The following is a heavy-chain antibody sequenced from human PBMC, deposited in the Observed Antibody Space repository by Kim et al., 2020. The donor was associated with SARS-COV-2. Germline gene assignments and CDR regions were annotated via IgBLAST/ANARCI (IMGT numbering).Heavy chain of an antibody. CDR1: GFTFGDYA. J-gene: IGHJ3*02. V-gene: IGHV3-9*01. D-gene: IGHD4-17*01. CDR2: ISWNSGSI. Sequence: SLRLSCAASGFTFGDYAMHWVRQAPGKGLEWVSGISWNSGSIGYADSVKGRFTISRDNAKNSLYLQMNSLRAEDTALYYCAKSYDYGDAFDIWGQGTMVTVSS. CDR3: AKSYDYGDAFDI.